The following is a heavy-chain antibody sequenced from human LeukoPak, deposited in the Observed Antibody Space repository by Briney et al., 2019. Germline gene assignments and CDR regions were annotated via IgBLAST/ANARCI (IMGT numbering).Heavy chain of an antibody. Sequence: GASVKVSCKASGGTFSSYAISWVRQAPGQGLGWMGGIIPIFGTANYAQKFQGRVTITADESTSTAYMELSSLRSEDTAVYYCARGIAVAGSDAFDIWGQGTMVTVSS. CDR2: IIPIFGTA. V-gene: IGHV1-69*13. D-gene: IGHD6-19*01. CDR3: ARGIAVAGSDAFDI. J-gene: IGHJ3*02. CDR1: GGTFSSYA.